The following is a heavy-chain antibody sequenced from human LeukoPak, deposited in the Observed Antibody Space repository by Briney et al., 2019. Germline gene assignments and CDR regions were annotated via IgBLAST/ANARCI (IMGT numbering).Heavy chain of an antibody. CDR1: GYTFINYE. J-gene: IGHJ3*01. D-gene: IGHD3-9*01. V-gene: IGHV1-8*01. Sequence: ASVKVSCKASGYTFINYEINWVRQATGQGLEYMGLMNSNDGNTGYAQKFQGRVTMTRDTSTSTAYMELGSLTSDDTAVYYCARGRESSKLTSGLQSFDWLSDSFDLWGQGTIVTVSS. CDR2: MNSNDGNT. CDR3: ARGRESSKLTSGLQSFDWLSDSFDL.